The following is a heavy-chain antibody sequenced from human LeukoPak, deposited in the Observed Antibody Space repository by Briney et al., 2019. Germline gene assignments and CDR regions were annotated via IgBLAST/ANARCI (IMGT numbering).Heavy chain of an antibody. CDR3: AREQQQVASFDY. Sequence: GGSLRLSCAASGFTFSHYAMHWVRQAPGKGLEYVSTISTNGGITYYANSVKGRFTISRDNAKNSLYLQMNSLRAEDTAVYYCAREQQQVASFDYWGQGTLVTVSS. J-gene: IGHJ4*02. V-gene: IGHV3-64*01. CDR1: GFTFSHYA. D-gene: IGHD6-13*01. CDR2: ISTNGGIT.